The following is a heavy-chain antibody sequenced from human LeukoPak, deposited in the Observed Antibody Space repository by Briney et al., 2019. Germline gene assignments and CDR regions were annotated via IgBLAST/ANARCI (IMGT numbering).Heavy chain of an antibody. D-gene: IGHD3-22*01. CDR3: ARGRQDVTMIVVVMTAVSYYLDV. J-gene: IGHJ6*03. CDR2: MNPIGST. CDR1: GGSFSGYY. V-gene: IGHV4-34*01. Sequence: SETLSLTCAVYGGSFSGYYWTWIRQTPEKGLEWIGEMNPIGSTNYNPSLKSRATISVDTSKNQFSLELSSVTAADTAVYYCARGRQDVTMIVVVMTAVSYYLDVWGKGTTVTVS.